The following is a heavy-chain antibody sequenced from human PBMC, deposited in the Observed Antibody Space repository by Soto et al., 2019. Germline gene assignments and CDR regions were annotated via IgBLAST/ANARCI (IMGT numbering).Heavy chain of an antibody. J-gene: IGHJ4*02. V-gene: IGHV1-8*01. CDR1: GYTFTSYD. Sequence: ASVKVSCKASGYTFTSYDINWVRQATGQGLEWMGWMNPNSGNTGYAQKFQGRVTMTRYTSISTAYMELSSLRSEDTAVYYCAREGAVAGIGTDWGQGXLVTVYS. CDR3: AREGAVAGIGTD. CDR2: MNPNSGNT. D-gene: IGHD6-19*01.